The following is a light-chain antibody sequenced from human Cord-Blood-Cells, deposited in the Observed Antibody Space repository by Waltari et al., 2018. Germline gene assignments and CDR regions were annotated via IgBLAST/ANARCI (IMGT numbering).Light chain of an antibody. J-gene: IGLJ3*02. CDR1: SGSIVSNY. Sequence: NFMLTQPHSVSESPGKTVTISCTRSSGSIVSNYVQWYQQRPSSSPPTVLYEDTQRPSWVPVRFSGSSDSSSNSASLTISGLKTEDEADYYCQSYDSSNQVFGGGTKLTVL. V-gene: IGLV6-57*01. CDR3: QSYDSSNQV. CDR2: EDT.